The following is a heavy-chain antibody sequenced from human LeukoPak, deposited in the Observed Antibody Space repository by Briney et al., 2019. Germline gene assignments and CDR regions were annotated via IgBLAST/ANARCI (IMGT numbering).Heavy chain of an antibody. CDR1: GFTFSSYA. CDR3: AKDAPSVSRDSH. Sequence: PGRSLRLSCAASGFTFSSYAMHWVRQAPGKGLEWVAVISYDGSNKYYADSVKGRFTISRDNSKNTLYLQMNSLRAEDTALYYCAKDAPSVSRDSHWGQGTLVTVSS. D-gene: IGHD2-21*01. V-gene: IGHV3-30*04. CDR2: ISYDGSNK. J-gene: IGHJ1*01.